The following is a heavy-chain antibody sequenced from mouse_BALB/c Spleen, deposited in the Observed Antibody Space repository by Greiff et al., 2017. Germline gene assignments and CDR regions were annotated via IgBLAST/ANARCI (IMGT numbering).Heavy chain of an antibody. CDR1: GDSITSGY. CDR3: ARDDYDGTPFAY. V-gene: IGHV3-8*02. D-gene: IGHD2-4*01. CDR2: ISYSGST. Sequence: VQLQQSGPSLVKPSQTLSLTCSVTGDSITSGYWNWIRKFPGNKLEYMGYISYSGSTYYNPSLKSRISITRDTSKNQYYLQLNSVTTEDTATYYCARDDYDGTPFAYWGQGTLVTVSA. J-gene: IGHJ3*01.